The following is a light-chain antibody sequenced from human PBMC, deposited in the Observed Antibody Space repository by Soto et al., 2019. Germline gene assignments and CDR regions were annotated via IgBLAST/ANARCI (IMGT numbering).Light chain of an antibody. CDR1: SSDVGGYNY. Sequence: QSALTQPPSAFGSPGQSVTISCTGTSSDVGGYNYVSWYQQHPGKVPKVLISEVNKRPSGVPDRFSGSKSGNTASLTVSGLQADDEADYYCSSFAGTFFVFGTGTKVTVL. CDR2: EVN. V-gene: IGLV2-8*01. CDR3: SSFAGTFFV. J-gene: IGLJ1*01.